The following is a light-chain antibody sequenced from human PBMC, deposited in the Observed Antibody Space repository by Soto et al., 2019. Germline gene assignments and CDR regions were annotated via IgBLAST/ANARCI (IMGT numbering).Light chain of an antibody. Sequence: DILMTQSPSTLSASVGDRVTITCRASQSISVWLAWYQQKPGKAPKLLIYRASSLESGVPSRFSGSGSGTEFTLTISSLQPDDFATYYCQQFNPYSLTWTFGQGTKVEI. V-gene: IGKV1-5*03. CDR1: QSISVW. CDR2: RAS. CDR3: QQFNPYSLTWT. J-gene: IGKJ1*01.